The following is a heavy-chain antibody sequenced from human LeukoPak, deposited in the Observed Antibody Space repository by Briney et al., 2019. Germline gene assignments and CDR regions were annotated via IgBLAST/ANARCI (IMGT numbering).Heavy chain of an antibody. Sequence: PSETLSLTCTVSGGSISRSSYYWGWIRQPPGKGLEWIGSIYYSGSTYYNPSLKSRVTISVDTSKNQFSLKLSSLTAADTAVYYCARNTYYFDYWGQGTLVTVSS. CDR1: GGSISRSSYY. CDR3: ARNTYYFDY. J-gene: IGHJ4*02. V-gene: IGHV4-39*01. CDR2: IYYSGST.